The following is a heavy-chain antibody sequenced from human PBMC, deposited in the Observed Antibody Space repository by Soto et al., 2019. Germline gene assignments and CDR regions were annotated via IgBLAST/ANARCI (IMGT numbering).Heavy chain of an antibody. CDR1: GFVFKNYE. V-gene: IGHV3-48*03. CDR2: ISNSGNTI. Sequence: SLRLSCVASGFVFKNYEMNWVHQAPGKGLEWISYISNSGNTIYVADSMRGRFTISRDNAKNSLFLQMNSLRADDTAVYYCARDIDNRDYYYGLDVWGQGTTVTVSS. J-gene: IGHJ6*02. CDR3: ARDIDNRDYYYGLDV. D-gene: IGHD1-20*01.